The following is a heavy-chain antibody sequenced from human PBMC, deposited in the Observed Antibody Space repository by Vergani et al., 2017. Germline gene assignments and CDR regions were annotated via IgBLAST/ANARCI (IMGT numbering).Heavy chain of an antibody. Sequence: QVQLVESGGGVVQPVGSLRLSCAASGFTFSSYGMHWVRQAPGKGLEWVAFIRYDGSNKYYADSVKGRFTISRDNSKNTLYLQMNSLRAEDTAVYYCAKDPGYCSGGSCSGYWGQGTLVTVSS. D-gene: IGHD2-15*01. CDR3: AKDPGYCSGGSCSGY. CDR1: GFTFSSYG. V-gene: IGHV3-30*02. CDR2: IRYDGSNK. J-gene: IGHJ4*02.